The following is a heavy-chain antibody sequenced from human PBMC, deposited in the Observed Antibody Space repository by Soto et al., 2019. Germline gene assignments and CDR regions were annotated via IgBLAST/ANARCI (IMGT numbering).Heavy chain of an antibody. Sequence: TLSLTCTVSGGSISSGDYYWSWIRQPPGKGLEWIGYIYYSGSTYYNPSLKSRVTISVDTSKNQFSLKLSSVTAADTAVYYCAREIIPTYYYDSSGYYWFDPWGQGTLVTVSS. CDR1: GGSISSGDYY. CDR3: AREIIPTYYYDSSGYYWFDP. CDR2: IYYSGST. V-gene: IGHV4-30-4*01. D-gene: IGHD3-22*01. J-gene: IGHJ5*02.